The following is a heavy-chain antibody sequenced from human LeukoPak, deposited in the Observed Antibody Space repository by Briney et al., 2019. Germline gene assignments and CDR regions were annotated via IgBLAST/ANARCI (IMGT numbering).Heavy chain of an antibody. Sequence: ASVKVSCKASGYTFTSYGISWVRQAPGQGLEWMGWITAYNDNTNYAQKLQGRVTMTTDTSTSTAYMELRSLRSDDTAVYYCARALLWYGEPSHIDYWGQGTLVTASS. V-gene: IGHV1-18*01. CDR3: ARALLWYGEPSHIDY. J-gene: IGHJ4*02. CDR2: ITAYNDNT. D-gene: IGHD3-10*01. CDR1: GYTFTSYG.